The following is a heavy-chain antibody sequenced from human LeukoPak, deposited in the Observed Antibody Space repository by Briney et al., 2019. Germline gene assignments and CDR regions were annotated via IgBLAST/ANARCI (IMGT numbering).Heavy chain of an antibody. J-gene: IGHJ4*02. CDR3: AKPMTTVTTGLFDY. CDR1: GFTFSNYE. Sequence: GGSLSLSCAASGFTFSNYEMSWVRQAPAKGLAWVSVFSGSGGSTYYADSVKGRFTISRDNSKNTLYLQMNSLRAEDTAVYYCAKPMTTVTTGLFDYWGQGTLVTVSS. CDR2: FSGSGGST. D-gene: IGHD4-17*01. V-gene: IGHV3-23*01.